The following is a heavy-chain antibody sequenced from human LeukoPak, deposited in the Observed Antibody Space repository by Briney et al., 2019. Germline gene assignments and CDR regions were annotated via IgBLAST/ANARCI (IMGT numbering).Heavy chain of an antibody. CDR1: GGTFSSYA. Sequence: SVTVSCKASGGTFSSYAISWVRQAPGQGLEWMGRIIPILGIANYAQKFQGRVTITADKSTSTAYMELSSLRSEDTAVYYCATYCGGDCYSYWGQGTLVTVSS. J-gene: IGHJ4*02. D-gene: IGHD2-21*02. CDR2: IIPILGIA. CDR3: ATYCGGDCYSY. V-gene: IGHV1-69*04.